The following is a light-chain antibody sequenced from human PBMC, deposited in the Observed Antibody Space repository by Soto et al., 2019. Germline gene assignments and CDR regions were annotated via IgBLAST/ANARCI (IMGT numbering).Light chain of an antibody. CDR1: QSVDSNY. J-gene: IGKJ4*01. CDR3: QQYDSSQLT. V-gene: IGKV3-20*01. Sequence: EIVLTQSPDTLSLSPGERATLSCRASQSVDSNYLAWYQQKPGQAPRVLIYDASIRATGIPDRFSGSGSGTDFTLTISRLEPEDSEVYYCQQYDSSQLTSGEGTKVEIX. CDR2: DAS.